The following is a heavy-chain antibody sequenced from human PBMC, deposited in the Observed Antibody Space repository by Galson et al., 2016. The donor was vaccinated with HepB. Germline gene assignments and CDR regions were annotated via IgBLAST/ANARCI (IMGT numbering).Heavy chain of an antibody. CDR2: INPYTGHT. Sequence: SCKVSCYTFINYAISWVRQAPGQGLEWLGWINPYTGHTTSAHKLQGRITLTTDTSTATAYMELGSLTSDDPAVYFCARGSVYCGDDCFSERFDPWGRGTLVTVSS. D-gene: IGHD2-21*02. J-gene: IGHJ5*02. CDR3: ARGSVYCGDDCFSERFDP. CDR1: CYTFINYA. V-gene: IGHV1-18*04.